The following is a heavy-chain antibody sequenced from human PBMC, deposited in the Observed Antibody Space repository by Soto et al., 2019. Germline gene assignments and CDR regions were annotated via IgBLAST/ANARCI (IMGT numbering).Heavy chain of an antibody. CDR1: GFTFSSVA. CDR3: VYDFPRLDY. CDR2: ISGVGDNT. Sequence: EVQLLESGGDFVQPGGSLRLSCAASGFTFSSVAMNWVRQVPGKGLEWVSTISGVGDNTYYADSVKGRFTISRDNSQNTLYLQMTSLRAEDTAVYYCVYDFPRLDYWGQGTLVTVSS. V-gene: IGHV3-23*01. J-gene: IGHJ4*02.